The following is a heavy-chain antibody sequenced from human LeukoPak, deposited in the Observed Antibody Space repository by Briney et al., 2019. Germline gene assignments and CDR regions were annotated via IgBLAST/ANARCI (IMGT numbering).Heavy chain of an antibody. Sequence: ASVKVSCKTSGYSFTDYAMYWVRQAPGQGLEWMGWINTNTGNPTFAPGFTGRFVFSLDTSVTTSYLQISSLKAEDTAIYYCARTGEQGSYYYFEHWGQGTLVTVSS. CDR1: GYSFTDYA. D-gene: IGHD1-26*01. CDR2: INTNTGNP. J-gene: IGHJ1*01. CDR3: ARTGEQGSYYYFEH. V-gene: IGHV7-4-1*02.